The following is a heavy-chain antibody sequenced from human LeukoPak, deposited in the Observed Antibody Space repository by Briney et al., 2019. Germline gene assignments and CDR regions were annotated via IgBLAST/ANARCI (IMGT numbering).Heavy chain of an antibody. CDR1: GFTFSSYS. CDR2: ISSSSSYI. J-gene: IGHJ4*02. V-gene: IGHV3-21*04. Sequence: GGSLRLSCAASGFTFSSYSMNWVRQAPGKGLEWVSSISSSSSYIYYADSVKGRFTISRDNSKNTLYLQMNSLRAEDTAVYYCAKEKLAAAADDPFRWGQGTLVTVSS. D-gene: IGHD6-13*01. CDR3: AKEKLAAAADDPFR.